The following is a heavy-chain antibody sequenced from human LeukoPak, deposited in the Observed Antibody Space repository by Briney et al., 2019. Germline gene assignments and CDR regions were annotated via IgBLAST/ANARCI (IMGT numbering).Heavy chain of an antibody. CDR2: IDQDGSEK. CDR3: ARAGQVGTADY. V-gene: IGHV3-7*01. J-gene: IGHJ4*02. D-gene: IGHD1-26*01. Sequence: GGSLRLSCAASGFTFTTYWMSWVGQAPGKGLEWVANIDQDGSEKYYVDSVKGRFTISRDDAKNSLYLQMNSLRAEDTAVYYCARAGQVGTADYWGQGTLVTVSS. CDR1: GFTFTTYW.